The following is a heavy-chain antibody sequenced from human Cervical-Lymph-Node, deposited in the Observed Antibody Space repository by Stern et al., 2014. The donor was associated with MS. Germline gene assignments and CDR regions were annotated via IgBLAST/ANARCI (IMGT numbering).Heavy chain of an antibody. CDR3: ARGAETATPWDF. J-gene: IGHJ4*02. Sequence: VQLVESDPGLVKPSETLSLTCTVSGGSIRSYYWSWIRQPPGKGLEWIGYIHSSGTTNYKSSLKSRVTISVDTSKNQFSLNLDSVTAADTAVYYCARGAETATPWDFWGQGTLVTVSS. CDR1: GGSIRSYY. CDR2: IHSSGTT. D-gene: IGHD5-24*01. V-gene: IGHV4-59*01.